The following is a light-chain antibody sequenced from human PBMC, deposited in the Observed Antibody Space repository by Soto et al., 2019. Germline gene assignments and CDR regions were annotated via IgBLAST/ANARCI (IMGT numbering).Light chain of an antibody. CDR2: DAS. Sequence: EIVLTQSPATLSLSPGERATLSCRASQSISTYLAWYQQKPGQAPRLLIYDASNRATGIPARFTGSGSGTDFTRTISSLEPEDFAVYYCQQRSNWPPITFGQGTQLEIK. V-gene: IGKV3-11*01. CDR1: QSISTY. CDR3: QQRSNWPPIT. J-gene: IGKJ5*01.